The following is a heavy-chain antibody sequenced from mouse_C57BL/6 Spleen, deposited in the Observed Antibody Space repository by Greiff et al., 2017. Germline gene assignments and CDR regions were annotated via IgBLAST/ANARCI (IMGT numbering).Heavy chain of an antibody. Sequence: VQLQQSGPELVKPGASVKISCKASGYAFSSSWMNWVKQRPGKGLEWIGRIYPGDGDTNYNGKFKGKATLTADKSSSTAYMQLSSLTSEDSAVYFCARTDYSNYVGWFAYWGQGTLVTVSA. V-gene: IGHV1-82*01. D-gene: IGHD2-5*01. CDR3: ARTDYSNYVGWFAY. CDR1: GYAFSSSW. J-gene: IGHJ3*01. CDR2: IYPGDGDT.